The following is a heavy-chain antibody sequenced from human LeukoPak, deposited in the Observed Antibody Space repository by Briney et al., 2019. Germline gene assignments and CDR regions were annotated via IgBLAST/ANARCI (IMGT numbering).Heavy chain of an antibody. CDR1: GFTFNTYT. Sequence: PGGPLRLSCAASGFTFNTYTMNWVRQAPGKGLEWVSSISSSSNNINYADSVKGRFTISRDNAMNSVHLQMNSLRVEDTAVYYCARGYQRPDYWGQGTLITVSS. D-gene: IGHD2-2*01. CDR2: ISSSSNNI. V-gene: IGHV3-21*01. CDR3: ARGYQRPDY. J-gene: IGHJ4*02.